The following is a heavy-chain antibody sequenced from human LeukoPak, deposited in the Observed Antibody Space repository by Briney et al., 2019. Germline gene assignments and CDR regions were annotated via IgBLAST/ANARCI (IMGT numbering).Heavy chain of an antibody. CDR1: GYSISSGYY. Sequence: SETLSLTCTVSGYSISSGYYWGWIRQPPGKGLEWIGSIYHSGSTYYSPSLQSRVTIPVDTSKNQFSLKLSSVTAAGTAVYYCARRRVAAAGPPYFDYWGQGTLVTVSS. CDR3: ARRRVAAAGPPYFDY. V-gene: IGHV4-38-2*02. J-gene: IGHJ4*02. D-gene: IGHD6-13*01. CDR2: IYHSGST.